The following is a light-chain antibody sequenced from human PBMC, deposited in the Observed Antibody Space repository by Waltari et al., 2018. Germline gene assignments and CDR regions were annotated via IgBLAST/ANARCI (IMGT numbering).Light chain of an antibody. CDR1: SRYVGGYNY. Sequence: QSALTQPASVSGSPGQSITISCTGTSRYVGGYNYASWYQQHPGKAPKLMIYDVSNQPSGVSNRFSGSKSGNTASLTISGLQAEDEADYYCSSYTSISTQVFGGGTKLTVL. CDR3: SSYTSISTQV. J-gene: IGLJ2*01. V-gene: IGLV2-14*01. CDR2: DVS.